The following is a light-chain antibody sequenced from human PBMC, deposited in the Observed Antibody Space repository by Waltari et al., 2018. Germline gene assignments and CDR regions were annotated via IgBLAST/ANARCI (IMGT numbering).Light chain of an antibody. J-gene: IGLJ2*01. CDR3: SSYTSSGTLV. CDR1: SNDIGSYNY. V-gene: IGLV2-14*03. CDR2: DVS. Sequence: QSALTQPASVSGSPGQSITISCSGTSNDIGSYNYISWYQQHPGRAPKLMIYDVSDRPSGLSDRFSGSKSVNTAALSISGLQAEDEADYYCSSYTSSGTLVFGGGTKLNVL.